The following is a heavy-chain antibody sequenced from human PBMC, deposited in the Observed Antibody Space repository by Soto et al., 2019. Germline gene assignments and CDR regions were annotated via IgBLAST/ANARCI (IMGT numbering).Heavy chain of an antibody. CDR1: GFTFSTCA. D-gene: IGHD2-15*01. J-gene: IGHJ5*02. Sequence: EVQLLESGGGLVQPGGSLRLSCAASGFTFSTCAMNWVRQAPGKGLEWVSSISGGGGSTYYGDSVKGRFTISRDNSKNTLYLQIDSLRADDTAVYYGANQAVVVAATPWFDPWGQGTLVTVSS. CDR3: ANQAVVVAATPWFDP. CDR2: ISGGGGST. V-gene: IGHV3-23*01.